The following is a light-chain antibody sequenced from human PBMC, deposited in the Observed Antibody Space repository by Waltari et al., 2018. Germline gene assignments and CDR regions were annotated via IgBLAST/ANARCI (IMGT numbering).Light chain of an antibody. CDR3: QQSHTMLYT. V-gene: IGKV1-39*01. CDR2: GAS. CDR1: QTIDTF. J-gene: IGKJ2*01. Sequence: IQLTQSPSSLSASLGDRVTITCRASQTIDTFLNWYQQRPGKAPKVLIYGASSLQTGVPSRFSGSGSGTQFTLTIRSLQPDDFATYYCQQSHTMLYTFGQGTKLEIK.